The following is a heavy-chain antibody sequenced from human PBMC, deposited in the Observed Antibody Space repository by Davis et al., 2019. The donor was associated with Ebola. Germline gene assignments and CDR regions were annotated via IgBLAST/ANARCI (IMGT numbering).Heavy chain of an antibody. J-gene: IGHJ5*02. CDR1: GYTFTGYY. CDR3: ARQESLYGSIDT. CDR2: INPNSGGT. D-gene: IGHD2-15*01. V-gene: IGHV1-2*06. Sequence: ASVKVSCKASGYTFTGYYMHWVRQAPGQGLEWMGRINPNSGGTNYAQKFQGRVTMTRDTSISTAYMELSRLRSDDTAMYYCARQESLYGSIDTWGQGTLVTVSS.